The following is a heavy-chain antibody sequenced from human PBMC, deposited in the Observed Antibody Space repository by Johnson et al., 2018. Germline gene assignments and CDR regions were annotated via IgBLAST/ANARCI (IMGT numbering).Heavy chain of an antibody. J-gene: IGHJ3*02. CDR1: GDTFSSYT. CDR3: GRDEGDSFDI. V-gene: IGHV1-69*09. CDR2: ILPILGIA. Sequence: VRLVESGAEVKKPGSSVKVSCKTSGDTFSSYTISWVRQAPGHGLEWMGRILPILGIANYAQKFQGRVMINADKSTRTAFMELKSLRSEDTSVYYCGRDEGDSFDIWGQGTMVTVSS.